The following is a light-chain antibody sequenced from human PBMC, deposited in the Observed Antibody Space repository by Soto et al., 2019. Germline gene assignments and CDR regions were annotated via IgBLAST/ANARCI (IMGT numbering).Light chain of an antibody. Sequence: DIQMTQSPSTLSASVGDRITITCRASQSVSRWLAWYQQKSGEPPKLLMYDASTLESGVPSRFSGSGSGTEFTLTISGLQPDDFATYYCHQFNTWTFGQGTKVDI. CDR1: QSVSRW. CDR3: HQFNTWT. J-gene: IGKJ1*01. V-gene: IGKV1-5*01. CDR2: DAS.